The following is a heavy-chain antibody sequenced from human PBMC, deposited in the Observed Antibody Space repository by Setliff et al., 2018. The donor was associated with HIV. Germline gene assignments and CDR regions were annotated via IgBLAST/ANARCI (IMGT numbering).Heavy chain of an antibody. V-gene: IGHV5-51*01. J-gene: IGHJ6*02. CDR2: INPGDSDT. Sequence: GESLKISCKASGYSFTTYWVGWVRQMPGKGLEWMGIINPGDSDTRYSPSFQGQVTILADKSISIAYLQWNSLKASDTAMYYCARCSGSYPCDGMDVWGQGTTVTVSS. CDR3: ARCSGSYPCDGMDV. D-gene: IGHD1-26*01. CDR1: GYSFTTYW.